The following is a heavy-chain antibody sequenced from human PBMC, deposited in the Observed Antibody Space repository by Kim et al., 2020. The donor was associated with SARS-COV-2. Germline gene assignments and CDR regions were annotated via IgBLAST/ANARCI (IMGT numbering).Heavy chain of an antibody. V-gene: IGHV1-69*13. CDR3: AREGPGPHSTRTVAGLGG. CDR1: GGTFSSYA. D-gene: IGHD6-19*01. CDR2: IIPIFGTA. J-gene: IGHJ4*02. Sequence: SVKVSCKASGGTFSSYAISWVRQAPGQGLEWMGGIIPIFGTANYAQKVQGRVTITADESTSTAYMELSSLRSEDPAVYYCAREGPGPHSTRTVAGLGGWGQGTLVTVSP.